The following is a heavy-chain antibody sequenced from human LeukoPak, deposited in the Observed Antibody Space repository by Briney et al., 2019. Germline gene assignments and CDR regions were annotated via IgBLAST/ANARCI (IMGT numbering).Heavy chain of an antibody. CDR3: TSYARDGEFSSGRQFDP. Sequence: QASETLSLTCTVSGYPISSGYYWGWIRQPPGKGLEWIGEINHSGSTNYNPSLKSRVTISVDTSKDQFSLKLSSVTAADTAVYYCTSYARDGEFSSGRQFDPWGQGTLVTVSS. CDR2: INHSGST. CDR1: GYPISSGYY. V-gene: IGHV4-38-2*02. J-gene: IGHJ5*02. D-gene: IGHD3-22*01.